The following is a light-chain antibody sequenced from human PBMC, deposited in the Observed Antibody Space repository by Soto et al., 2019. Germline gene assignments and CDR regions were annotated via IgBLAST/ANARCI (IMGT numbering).Light chain of an antibody. CDR2: DAS. J-gene: IGKJ1*01. V-gene: IGKV1-5*01. Sequence: DIQMTQSPSTLSASVGDRFTFTCRASQSVSSWLAWYQQKPGKAPKLLIYDASTLESGVPSRFSGSGSGTEFTLTITSLQPDDFATYYCQQFHSYSPTFGQGTKVDIK. CDR3: QQFHSYSPT. CDR1: QSVSSW.